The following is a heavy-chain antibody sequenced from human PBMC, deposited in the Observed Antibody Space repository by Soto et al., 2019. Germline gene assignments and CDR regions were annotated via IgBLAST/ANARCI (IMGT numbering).Heavy chain of an antibody. CDR1: GFTFDDYA. CDR2: ISWNSGSI. D-gene: IGHD2-2*01. V-gene: IGHV3-9*01. CDR3: AKDISYRYCSSTSCPYYYYGMDV. Sequence: SLRLSCAAAGFTFDDYAMHWVRQAPGKGLEWVSGISWNSGSIGYADSVKGRFTISRDNAKNSLYLQMNSLRAEDTALYYCAKDISYRYCSSTSCPYYYYGMDVWGQGTTVTSP. J-gene: IGHJ6*02.